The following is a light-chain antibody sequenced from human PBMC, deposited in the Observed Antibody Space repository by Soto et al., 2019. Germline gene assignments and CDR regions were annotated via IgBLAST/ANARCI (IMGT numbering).Light chain of an antibody. J-gene: IGKJ4*01. Sequence: EIVMTQSPATLSVSPGERATLSCRASQSVSSNLAWYHQKPGQPPRLLIYDASTRATGLPARFSGSGSGTEFTLTISILQSEDFGVYFCQQYNDWLSFGGVTKVEIK. CDR2: DAS. V-gene: IGKV3-15*01. CDR1: QSVSSN. CDR3: QQYNDWLS.